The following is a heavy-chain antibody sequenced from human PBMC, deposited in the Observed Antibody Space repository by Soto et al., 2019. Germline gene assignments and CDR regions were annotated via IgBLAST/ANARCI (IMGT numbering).Heavy chain of an antibody. D-gene: IGHD6-19*01. J-gene: IGHJ4*02. CDR2: INEDGSMT. Sequence: EVQLVESGGGLVQPGGSLRLSCAASGFTFNNYWIHWVRQVPGKGLVWVSRINEDGSMTNYADSVKGRFTISSDNAKNTVYLDKISLRAEDAAVYYCERGAFRQWLLDHWGQGTLVTVSS. CDR3: ERGAFRQWLLDH. CDR1: GFTFNNYW. V-gene: IGHV3-74*01.